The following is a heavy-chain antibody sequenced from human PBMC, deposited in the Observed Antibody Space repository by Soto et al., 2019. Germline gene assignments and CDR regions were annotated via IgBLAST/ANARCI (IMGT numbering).Heavy chain of an antibody. Sequence: QLQLQESGPGLVKPSETLSLTCTVSGGSISSSSYYWGWMRQPPGKGLEWIGSIYYSGSTYYNPSLKSRVTISVDTSKNQFSLKLSSVTAADTAVYYCARIGMYSGSYPTPRDAFDIWGQGTMVTVSS. V-gene: IGHV4-39*01. CDR3: ARIGMYSGSYPTPRDAFDI. CDR1: GGSISSSSYY. D-gene: IGHD1-26*01. CDR2: IYYSGST. J-gene: IGHJ3*02.